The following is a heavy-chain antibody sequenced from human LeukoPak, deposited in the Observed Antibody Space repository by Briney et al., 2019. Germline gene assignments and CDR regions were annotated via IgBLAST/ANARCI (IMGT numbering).Heavy chain of an antibody. CDR2: VKEDGSQI. Sequence: PGGSLRLSCAASGFAFSSYWMRSVCQAPWKGLEWVGHVKEDGSQIEYVDSVKGRFAISRDNARDSLYLQLSSLSADDTAMYYCARVHWYFDYWGRGTLVIVCS. V-gene: IGHV3-7*04. J-gene: IGHJ2*01. CDR1: GFAFSSYW. CDR3: ARVHWYFDY.